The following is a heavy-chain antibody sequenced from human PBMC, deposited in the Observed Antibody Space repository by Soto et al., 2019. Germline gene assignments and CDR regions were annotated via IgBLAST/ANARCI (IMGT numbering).Heavy chain of an antibody. CDR1: GDSVSSNSAT. J-gene: IGHJ6*02. CDR3: TRENGAVAQAHYYYGMDV. D-gene: IGHD3-16*01. Sequence: PSQTLSLTCAISGDSVSSNSATWNWIRQSPSRGLEWLGRTYNRYKWYNDYAVSVKRRLSINPDTSKNQLSLQLNSVTPDDTAVYYCTRENGAVAQAHYYYGMDVWGQGTAVTVSS. V-gene: IGHV6-1*01. CDR2: TYNRYKWYN.